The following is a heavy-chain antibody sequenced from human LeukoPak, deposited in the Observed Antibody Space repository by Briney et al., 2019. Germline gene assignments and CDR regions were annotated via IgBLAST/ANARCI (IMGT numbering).Heavy chain of an antibody. J-gene: IGHJ3*02. D-gene: IGHD6-13*01. CDR1: GFTFSSYW. V-gene: IGHV3-7*04. CDR2: IKQDGSEK. Sequence: GGSLRLSCPASGFTFSSYWMNWVRQAPGKGLEWVANIKQDGSEKYYVDSVKGRFTISRDNAKNSLYLQMNSLRAEDTAVYYCARDIEAPGIAFDIWGRGAMVTVSS. CDR3: ARDIEAPGIAFDI.